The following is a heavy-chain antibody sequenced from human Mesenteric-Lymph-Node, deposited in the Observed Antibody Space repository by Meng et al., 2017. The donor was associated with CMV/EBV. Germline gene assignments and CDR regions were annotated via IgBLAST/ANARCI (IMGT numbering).Heavy chain of an antibody. CDR1: GFTFNIYG. V-gene: IGHV3-30*02. CDR3: AKGDTGGVY. Sequence: GESLKISCAASGFTFNIYGMHWVRQAPGKGLEWVALIRYDGSNEYYADSVKGRFTISRDNSKNTLYLQMNSLTAADTAVYYCAKGDTGGVYWGQGTLVTVSS. J-gene: IGHJ4*02. D-gene: IGHD2-21*01. CDR2: IRYDGSNE.